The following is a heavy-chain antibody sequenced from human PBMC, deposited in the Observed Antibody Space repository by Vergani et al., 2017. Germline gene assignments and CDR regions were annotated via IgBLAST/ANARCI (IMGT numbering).Heavy chain of an antibody. CDR1: GGSITSSSYY. CDR3: ARTGSFILRCFDWAL. Sequence: QLHLQESGPGLVKPSETLSLTCTVSGGSITSSSYYWGWIRQPPGKGLEWIGNIYHSGGAYYNPSLKGRVTISVDTSKNQFSLEVTSVTAADTAIYFCARTGSFILRCFDWALWGHGTLVTVSS. CDR2: IYHSGGA. J-gene: IGHJ4*01. V-gene: IGHV4-39*01. D-gene: IGHD3-9*01.